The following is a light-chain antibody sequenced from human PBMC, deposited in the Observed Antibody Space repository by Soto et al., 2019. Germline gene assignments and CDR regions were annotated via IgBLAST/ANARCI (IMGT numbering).Light chain of an antibody. CDR2: DVS. V-gene: IGKV3-20*01. Sequence: LVLTQSPGTLSLSQGERATLSFRASQSVGRRYLAWYQQKPGQAPMLLIYDVSERASDISDRFSGSGSWTDFTITINRLVPENVAVYYCQYQGTFGGGTKVEIK. CDR3: QYQGT. CDR1: QSVGRRY. J-gene: IGKJ4*01.